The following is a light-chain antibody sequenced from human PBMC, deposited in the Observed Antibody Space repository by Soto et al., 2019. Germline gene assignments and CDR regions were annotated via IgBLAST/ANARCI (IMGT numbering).Light chain of an antibody. V-gene: IGLV2-14*01. CDR2: DAS. CDR1: SSDVGGYNY. CDR3: SSYTSSSTLCV. J-gene: IGLJ1*01. Sequence: QSALTQPASVSGSPGQSITISCTGTSSDVGGYNYVSWYQQHPGKAPKLMIYDASNRPSGVSNRFSGSKSGNTASLTISGLQAEDEADYYCSSYTSSSTLCVFGTGTKLTVL.